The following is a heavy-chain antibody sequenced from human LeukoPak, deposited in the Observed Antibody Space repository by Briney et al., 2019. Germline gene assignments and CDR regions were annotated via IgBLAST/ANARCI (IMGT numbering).Heavy chain of an antibody. CDR3: ARVKAISGSYTAFDI. V-gene: IGHV1-3*01. CDR1: GGTFISYA. CDR2: INAGNGNT. J-gene: IGHJ3*02. D-gene: IGHD1-26*01. Sequence: ASVKVSCKASGGTFISYAISWVRQAPGQRLEWMGWINAGNGNTKYSQKFQGRVTITRDTSASTAYMELSSLRSEDTAVYYCARVKAISGSYTAFDIWGQGTMVTVSS.